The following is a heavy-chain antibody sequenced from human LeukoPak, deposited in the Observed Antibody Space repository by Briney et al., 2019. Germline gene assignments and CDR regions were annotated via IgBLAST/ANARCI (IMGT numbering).Heavy chain of an antibody. D-gene: IGHD5-18*01. CDR2: IYPGGSDT. V-gene: IGHV5-51*01. J-gene: IGHJ4*02. Sequence: GESLKISCEGSEYSFTSYWIGWVRQMPGKGLEWIGIIYPGGSDTRYSPSFQGQVTISADKSISTAYLQWSSLKASDTAMYYCARRGYNYGYYFDYWGQGTLVTVSA. CDR3: ARRGYNYGYYFDY. CDR1: EYSFTSYW.